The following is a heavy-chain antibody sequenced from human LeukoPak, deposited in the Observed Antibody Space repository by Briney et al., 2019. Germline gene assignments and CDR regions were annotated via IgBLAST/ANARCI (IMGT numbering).Heavy chain of an antibody. V-gene: IGHV4-59*08. CDR1: GGSIISYY. Sequence: SETLSHICTVSGGSIISYYGSWIRQPPGKGLESNGYIYYSGSTNYNPSLKSRVTISVDTSKKQFSLKLSSVTAADTAVYYCARGVGGPTDNYYYYMDASGKGKTGFVSS. CDR3: ARGVGGPTDNYYYYMDA. J-gene: IGHJ6*03. CDR2: IYYSGST. D-gene: IGHD3-16*01.